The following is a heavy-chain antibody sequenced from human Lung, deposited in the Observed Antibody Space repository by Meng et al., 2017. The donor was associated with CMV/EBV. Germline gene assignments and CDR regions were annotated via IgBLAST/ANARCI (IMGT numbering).Heavy chain of an antibody. D-gene: IGHD3-16*01. CDR1: GGSISSSSYY. CDR3: AREGGASWFDY. V-gene: IGHV4-39*07. J-gene: IGHJ4*02. CDR2: IYYNGNT. Sequence: GSLRLXCTVSGGSISSSSYYWGWIRQPPGKGLEWIGSIYYNGNTYYNPSLKSRITISIDTSKNEFSLKVNSVTAVDTAVYYCAREGGASWFDYWGQGTLVTVSS.